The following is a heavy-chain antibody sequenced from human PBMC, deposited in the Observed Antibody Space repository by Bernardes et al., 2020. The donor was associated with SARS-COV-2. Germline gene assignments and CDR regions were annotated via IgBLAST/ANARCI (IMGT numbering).Heavy chain of an antibody. CDR2: IFYQGGI. V-gene: IGHV4-31*03. J-gene: IGHJ4*02. Sequence: SETLSLTCTVSGGSITSGSYYWSWIRQSPGKGLEWVGYIFYQGGIHYNPSLESRAIISIDAAKNQFSLEVSSVTAADTAVYYCARVIEGMGFDNWGQGTLVTVSS. CDR1: GGSITSGSYY. CDR3: ARVIEGMGFDN. D-gene: IGHD2-8*01.